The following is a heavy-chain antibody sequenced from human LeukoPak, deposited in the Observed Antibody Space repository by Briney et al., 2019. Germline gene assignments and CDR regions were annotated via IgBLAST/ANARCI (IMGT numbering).Heavy chain of an antibody. J-gene: IGHJ3*02. CDR3: ARDTLAVGASDAFDI. CDR1: GFTFSSYN. CDR2: ISSGSRTI. D-gene: IGHD1-26*01. Sequence: GGSLRLSCAASGFTFSSYNMNWVREAPGKGLEWVSYISSGSRTIYYADSVKGRFTISRDNAKNSLYLQMNSLRAEDTAVYYCARDTLAVGASDAFDIWGQGTMVTVSS. V-gene: IGHV3-48*04.